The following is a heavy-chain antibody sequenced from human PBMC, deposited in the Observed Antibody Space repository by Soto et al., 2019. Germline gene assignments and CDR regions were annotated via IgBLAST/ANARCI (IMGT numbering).Heavy chain of an antibody. D-gene: IGHD2-8*01. CDR1: GFTFIRYA. Sequence: PWGSLRLSCAASGFTFIRYAIHWVRHSPFEWLEWVAVISRDGSSKYYGDSVKGRFTVSRDNSNNTLYLSMTSLRPDDTAVFYCARSRNGAVPDSINFWGQGTLVTVSS. V-gene: IGHV3-30-3*01. J-gene: IGHJ4*02. CDR2: ISRDGSSK. CDR3: ARSRNGAVPDSINF.